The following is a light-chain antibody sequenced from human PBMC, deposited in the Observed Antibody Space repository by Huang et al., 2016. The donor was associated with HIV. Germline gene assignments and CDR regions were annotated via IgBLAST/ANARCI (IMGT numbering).Light chain of an antibody. V-gene: IGKV3-15*01. Sequence: EIVMTQSPVTRSVSPVGRATLSCRASQSVSSNLAWYQQKPGQAPRLRIYGASTRATGVPARFRGSGSGTEFTLTISDLQSEDFAVYYCHQYNDWPITFGPGTKVDIK. CDR3: HQYNDWPIT. J-gene: IGKJ3*01. CDR1: QSVSSN. CDR2: GAS.